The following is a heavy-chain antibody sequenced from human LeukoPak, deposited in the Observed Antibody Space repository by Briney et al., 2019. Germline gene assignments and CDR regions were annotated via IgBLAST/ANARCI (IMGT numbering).Heavy chain of an antibody. CDR1: GFTFSNYA. CDR2: ISDSGGST. D-gene: IGHD3-3*01. J-gene: IGHJ4*02. Sequence: GGSLRLSCAASGFTFSNYAMSWVRQAPGKGLEWVSTISDSGGSTYYADSVKGRFTISRDNSKNTLYLQMNSLRAEDTAVHYCAKHLYDFWSGFDYWGQGTLVTVSS. CDR3: AKHLYDFWSGFDY. V-gene: IGHV3-23*01.